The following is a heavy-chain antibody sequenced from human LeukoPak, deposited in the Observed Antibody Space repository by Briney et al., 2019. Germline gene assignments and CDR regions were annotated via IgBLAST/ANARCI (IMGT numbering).Heavy chain of an antibody. J-gene: IGHJ6*03. CDR2: IYHSGST. CDR1: GGSLSSSNW. CDR3: ARYYGDESYYYYYMDV. D-gene: IGHD4-17*01. Sequence: SETLSLTCAVSGGSLSSSNWWSWVRQPPGKGLEWIGEIYHSGSTNYNPSLKSRVTISVDKSKNQFSLKLSSVTAADTAVYYCARYYGDESYYYYYMDVWGKGTTVTVSS. V-gene: IGHV4-4*02.